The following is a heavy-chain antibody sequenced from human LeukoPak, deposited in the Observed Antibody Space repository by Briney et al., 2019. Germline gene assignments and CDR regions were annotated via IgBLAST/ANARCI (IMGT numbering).Heavy chain of an antibody. Sequence: SETLSLTCAVSGYSISSGFYWGWIRRPPGKGLEWIGSISHSGSPYYNPSLKSRVIVSVDTSENRFSLRLSSVTAADTAVYYCARHWGYSEFDYWGQGTLVTVSS. J-gene: IGHJ4*02. V-gene: IGHV4-38-2*01. CDR2: ISHSGSP. D-gene: IGHD5-24*01. CDR3: ARHWGYSEFDY. CDR1: GYSISSGFY.